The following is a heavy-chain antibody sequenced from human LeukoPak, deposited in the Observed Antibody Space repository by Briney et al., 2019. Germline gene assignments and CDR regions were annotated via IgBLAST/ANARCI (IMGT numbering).Heavy chain of an antibody. CDR2: TYYRSKWYL. CDR3: ARVRDCSRTSCSLDP. D-gene: IGHD2-2*01. V-gene: IGHV6-1*01. Sequence: SQTLSLTCAISGDSVSSKSAAWTWIRQSPSRGLEWLGRTYYRSKWYLDYAVAVKSRITINADTSKNQFSLQLNSMTPEDTAVYYRARVRDCSRTSCSLDPWGQGTLVIVSS. CDR1: GDSVSSKSAA. J-gene: IGHJ5*02.